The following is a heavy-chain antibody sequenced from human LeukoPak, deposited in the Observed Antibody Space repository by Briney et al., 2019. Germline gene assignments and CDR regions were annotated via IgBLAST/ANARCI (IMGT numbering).Heavy chain of an antibody. CDR2: VNQDGSEA. V-gene: IGHV3-7*01. CDR3: GRDGGVSGYDFVDY. D-gene: IGHD5-12*01. CDR1: GFPFHNYW. J-gene: IGHJ4*02. Sequence: GGSLRLSCAASGFPFHNYWMTWVRQAPGKGLEWVAQVNQDGSEAYYADSVKVRFTISRDNAKSSVSLQMNSLRAEDTAVYYCGRDGGVSGYDFVDYWGQGTLVTVSS.